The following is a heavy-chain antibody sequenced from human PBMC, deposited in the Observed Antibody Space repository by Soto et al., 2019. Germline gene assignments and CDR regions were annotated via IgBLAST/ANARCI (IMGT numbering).Heavy chain of an antibody. CDR2: ITTTSSTM. J-gene: IGHJ6*02. V-gene: IGHV3-48*02. D-gene: IGHD3-22*01. CDR3: ARDSSGRQYYGMDV. Sequence: GGSLRLSCTPSGFIFSDYSMNWVRQAPGKGLEWISYITTTSSTMYYADSVKGRFTISRDNAKNSLYLQMNSLRDEDTAVYYCARDSSGRQYYGMDVWGQGTTVTVSS. CDR1: GFIFSDYS.